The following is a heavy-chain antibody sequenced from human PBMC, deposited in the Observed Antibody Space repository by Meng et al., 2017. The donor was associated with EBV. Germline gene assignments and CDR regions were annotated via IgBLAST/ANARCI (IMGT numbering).Heavy chain of an antibody. J-gene: IGHJ4*02. D-gene: IGHD3-22*01. CDR1: GGSISSSNW. Sequence: QGKLRGTGRGLVKPSGTLSLPGAVSGGSISSSNWWSWVRQPPGKGLEWIGEIYHSGSTNYNPSLKSRVTISVDKSKNQFSLKLSSVTAADTAVYYCARRSLDYYDSSGFDYWGQGTLVTVSS. V-gene: IGHV4-4*02. CDR2: IYHSGST. CDR3: ARRSLDYYDSSGFDY.